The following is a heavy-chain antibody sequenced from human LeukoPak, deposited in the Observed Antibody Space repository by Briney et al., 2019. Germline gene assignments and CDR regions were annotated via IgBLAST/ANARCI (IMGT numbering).Heavy chain of an antibody. CDR3: ARAESERGDGYNWEGFDY. CDR1: GGTFSSYA. D-gene: IGHD5-24*01. J-gene: IGHJ4*02. CDR2: IIPIFGTA. Sequence: SVKVSCKASGGTFSSYAISWVRQAPGQGLEWMGRIIPIFGTANYAQKFQGRVTITTDESTSTAYMELSSLRSEDTAVYYAARAESERGDGYNWEGFDYWGQGTLVTVSS. V-gene: IGHV1-69*05.